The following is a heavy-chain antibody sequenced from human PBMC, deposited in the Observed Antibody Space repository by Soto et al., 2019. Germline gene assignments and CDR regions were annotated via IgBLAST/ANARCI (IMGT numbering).Heavy chain of an antibody. J-gene: IGHJ5*02. D-gene: IGHD3-16*01. Sequence: ASVKVSCKASGYSFSSHGISWVRQATGQGLEWMGWMNPGSGDTGYAQKFQGRVTMTRDISIATAYMELSSLRSDDTAIYYCARMATFGSLNWFDPWGQGTLVTVSS. CDR2: MNPGSGDT. CDR3: ARMATFGSLNWFDP. V-gene: IGHV1-8*02. CDR1: GYSFSSHG.